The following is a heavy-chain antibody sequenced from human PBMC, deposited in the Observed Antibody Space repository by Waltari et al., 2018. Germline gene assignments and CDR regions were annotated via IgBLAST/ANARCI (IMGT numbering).Heavy chain of an antibody. CDR1: GYCFTDSH. CDR3: ARDPGPIVGAPDY. Sequence: QVQLVQSGTAVKKPGASVKVSCQASGYCFTDSHLHWVRQTPGQGLEWLGWINPKNGDTSYAQNFLGRVTMTRDTSINTVYMDLSGLRSDDTALFYCARDPGPIVGAPDYWGQGTLVTVSS. CDR2: INPKNGDT. J-gene: IGHJ4*02. D-gene: IGHD1-26*01. V-gene: IGHV1-2*02.